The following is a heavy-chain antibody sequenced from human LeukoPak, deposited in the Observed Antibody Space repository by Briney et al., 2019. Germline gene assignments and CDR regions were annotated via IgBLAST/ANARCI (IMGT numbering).Heavy chain of an antibody. D-gene: IGHD1-26*01. CDR1: GYTFTSYG. Sequence: ASVKVSCKASGYTFTSYGISWVRQAPGQGLEGMGWISDYNGNTNYAQKLQGRVTMTTDTSTSTAYMELRSLRSDDTAVYYCAREGSGSHSMYYYYYYMDVWGKGTTVTVSS. V-gene: IGHV1-18*01. J-gene: IGHJ6*03. CDR3: AREGSGSHSMYYYYYYMDV. CDR2: ISDYNGNT.